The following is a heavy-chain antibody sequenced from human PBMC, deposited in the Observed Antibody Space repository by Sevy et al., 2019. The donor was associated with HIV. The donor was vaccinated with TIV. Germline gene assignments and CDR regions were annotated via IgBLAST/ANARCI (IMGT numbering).Heavy chain of an antibody. CDR2: IYYSGST. J-gene: IGHJ4*02. CDR1: GGSISSSSYY. Sequence: SETLSLTCTVSGGSISSSSYYWGWIRQPPGKGLAWIGSIYYSGSTYYNPSLKSRVTISVDTSKNQFSLKLSSVTAADTAVYYYARRPVGAGNFDYWGQGTLVTVSS. CDR3: ARRPVGAGNFDY. V-gene: IGHV4-39*01. D-gene: IGHD1-26*01.